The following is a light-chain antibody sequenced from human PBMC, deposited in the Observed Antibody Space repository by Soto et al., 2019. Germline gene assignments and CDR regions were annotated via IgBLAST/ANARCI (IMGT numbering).Light chain of an antibody. Sequence: VVLTQSPATLSLSPGEPATLSCRASRDVYINALAWYQQKPGRTPTLLIYGASTRVTGIPDRFSATGSGTEFSLTISSVEPEDFAVYYCQQYGASPFPFGPGTRVEI. CDR2: GAS. CDR3: QQYGASPFP. J-gene: IGKJ3*01. V-gene: IGKV3-20*01. CDR1: RDVYINA.